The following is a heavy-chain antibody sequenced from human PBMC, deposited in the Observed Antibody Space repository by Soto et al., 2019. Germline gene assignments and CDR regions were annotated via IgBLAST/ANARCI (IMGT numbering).Heavy chain of an antibody. CDR3: ARDRRLYDSSGYYDWFDP. J-gene: IGHJ5*02. CDR1: GFTFSSYG. Sequence: QVQLVESGGGVVQPGRSLRLSCAASGFTFSSYGMHWVRQAPGKGLEWVAVIWYDGSNKYYADSVKGRFTISRDNSKNTXXLQMNSLRAEDTAVYYCARDRRLYDSSGYYDWFDPWGQGTLVTVSS. D-gene: IGHD3-22*01. V-gene: IGHV3-33*01. CDR2: IWYDGSNK.